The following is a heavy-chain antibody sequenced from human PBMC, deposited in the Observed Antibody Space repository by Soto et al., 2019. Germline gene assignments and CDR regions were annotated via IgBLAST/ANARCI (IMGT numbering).Heavy chain of an antibody. CDR3: ARAVARGVKTIYYYLDMDV. CDR1: GYTFSNFA. D-gene: IGHD3-10*01. J-gene: IGHJ6*02. CDR2: INPGNGNT. Sequence: GASVKVSCKASGYTFSNFAMHWVRQAPGQRLEWMGWINPGNGNTKYSQTFQGRVTITRDTSASTAYMELSSLRSEDTAVYYCARAVARGVKTIYYYLDMDVWGQGTTVTVSS. V-gene: IGHV1-3*01.